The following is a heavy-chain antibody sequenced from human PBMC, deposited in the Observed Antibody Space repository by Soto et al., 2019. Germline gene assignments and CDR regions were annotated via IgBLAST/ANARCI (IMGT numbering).Heavy chain of an antibody. CDR3: VRPDYDFWSGYYSERGMDV. CDR2: ISSNGGST. Sequence: PGGSLRLYCSASGFTFSSYAMHWVRQAPGKGLEYVSAISSNGGSTYYADSVKGRFTISRDNSKNTLYPQMSSLRAEDTAVYCCVRPDYDFWSGYYSERGMDVWGQGTTVTVSS. J-gene: IGHJ6*02. D-gene: IGHD3-3*01. CDR1: GFTFSSYA. V-gene: IGHV3-64D*08.